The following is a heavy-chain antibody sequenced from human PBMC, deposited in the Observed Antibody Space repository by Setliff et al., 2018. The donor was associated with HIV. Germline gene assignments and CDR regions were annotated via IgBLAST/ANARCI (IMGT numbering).Heavy chain of an antibody. D-gene: IGHD3-16*02. V-gene: IGHV4-61*09. CDR1: GYSISSNYY. CDR3: ARELPLRLGELSLPGY. CDR2: INTSGNT. Sequence: SETLSLTCGVSGYSISSNYYWTWIRQSAGKGLEWIGHINTSGNTNYNPSLESRVTISVDTSKNQFSLKLSSVTAADTAVYYCARELPLRLGELSLPGYWGQGTLVTVSS. J-gene: IGHJ4*02.